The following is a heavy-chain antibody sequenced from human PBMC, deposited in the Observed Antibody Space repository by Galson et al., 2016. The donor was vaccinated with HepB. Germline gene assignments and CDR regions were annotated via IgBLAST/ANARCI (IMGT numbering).Heavy chain of an antibody. CDR3: VRDGDYYEEATRFYGMDV. CDR1: GGTFSSYA. J-gene: IGHJ6*02. V-gene: IGHV1-69*13. D-gene: IGHD3-22*01. Sequence: SVKVSCKASGGTFSSYAISWVRQAPGQGLEWMGGIIPIFGTANYAQKFQGRVTITADESTSTAYMELSSLRSEDTAVYYCVRDGDYYEEATRFYGMDVWGQGTTVTVSS. CDR2: IIPIFGTA.